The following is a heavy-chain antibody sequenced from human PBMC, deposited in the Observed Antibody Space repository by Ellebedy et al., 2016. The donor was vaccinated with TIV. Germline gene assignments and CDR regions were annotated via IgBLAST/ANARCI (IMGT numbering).Heavy chain of an antibody. CDR2: INPNGGDT. CDR3: ARAPGSWGPWGYSDS. CDR1: GYTFTGYY. Sequence: ASVKVSCXASGYTFTGYYIHWVRQAPGQGLEWLGWINPNGGDTKYSQKFQGWLTMIRDTSISTAYLELSSLKSDDTAVYYCARAPGSWGPWGYSDSWGQGTLVTVSS. J-gene: IGHJ4*02. V-gene: IGHV1-2*04. D-gene: IGHD3-10*01.